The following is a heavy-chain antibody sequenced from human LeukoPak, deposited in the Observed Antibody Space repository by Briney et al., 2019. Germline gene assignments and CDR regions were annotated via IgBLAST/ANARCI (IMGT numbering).Heavy chain of an antibody. CDR2: IWYGGSNK. V-gene: IGHV3-33*06. J-gene: IGHJ4*02. CDR3: AKDGELLRLDYFDY. Sequence: GGSLRLSCAASGFTFSSYGMHWVRQAPGKGLEWVAVIWYGGSNKYYADSVKGRFTISRDNSKNTLYLQMNSLRAEDTAVYYCAKDGELLRLDYFDYWGQGTLVTVSS. CDR1: GFTFSSYG. D-gene: IGHD1-26*01.